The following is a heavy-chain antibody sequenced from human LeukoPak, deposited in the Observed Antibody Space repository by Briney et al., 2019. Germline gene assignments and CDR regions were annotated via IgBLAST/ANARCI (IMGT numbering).Heavy chain of an antibody. CDR1: GCSFTGYW. CDR3: ASLARRVYVEYYFDY. CDR2: IYPGDSDT. Sequence: GESLKISCKGSGCSFTGYWIGWVRQMPGKGLEWMGIIYPGDSDTRYSPSFQGQVTMSADKSITTAYLQWSSLKASDTAMYYCASLARRVYVEYYFDYWGQGTLVTVSS. V-gene: IGHV5-51*01. D-gene: IGHD2-8*01. J-gene: IGHJ4*02.